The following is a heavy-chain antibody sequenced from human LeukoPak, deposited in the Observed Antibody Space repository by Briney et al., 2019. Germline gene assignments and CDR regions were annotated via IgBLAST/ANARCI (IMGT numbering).Heavy chain of an antibody. Sequence: GGSLRLSCAASGFTFSSYGMHWVRQAPGKGLEWVAVISYDANKKYYADSVKGRLTISRDNSKNTLDLQMNSLRGEETAVYYCARDDAGSYYVIDYWGQGTLVTVSS. CDR2: ISYDANKK. V-gene: IGHV3-30*03. J-gene: IGHJ4*02. CDR1: GFTFSSYG. D-gene: IGHD3-10*01. CDR3: ARDDAGSYYVIDY.